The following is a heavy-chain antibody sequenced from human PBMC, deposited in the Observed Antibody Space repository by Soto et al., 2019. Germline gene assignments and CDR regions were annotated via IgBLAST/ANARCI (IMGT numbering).Heavy chain of an antibody. D-gene: IGHD4-17*01. Sequence: SETLSLTCAVYGGSFSGYYWSWIRQPPGKGLEWIGEINHSGSTNYNPSLKSRVTISVDTSKNQFSLKLSSVTAADTAVYYCARDYGDYQYYNWFDPWGQGTLVTVSS. J-gene: IGHJ5*02. CDR1: GGSFSGYY. CDR2: INHSGST. CDR3: ARDYGDYQYYNWFDP. V-gene: IGHV4-34*01.